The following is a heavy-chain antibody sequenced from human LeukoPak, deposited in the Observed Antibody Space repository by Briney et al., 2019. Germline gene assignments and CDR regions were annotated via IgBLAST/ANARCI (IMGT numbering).Heavy chain of an antibody. Sequence: GGSPSLCTESAGFLCGEYYKSWFLHRSAEGLQGGAGISWNGRSTHYKDSVKGRFTISRDDANKSLFLHMDGLSAEDTAFYYCARRGGYCSGYCYPDNWGQGTLVIVSS. CDR2: ISWNGRST. CDR3: ARRGGYCSGYCYPDN. CDR1: GFLCGEYY. D-gene: IGHD2-21*02. J-gene: IGHJ4*02. V-gene: IGHV3-20*03.